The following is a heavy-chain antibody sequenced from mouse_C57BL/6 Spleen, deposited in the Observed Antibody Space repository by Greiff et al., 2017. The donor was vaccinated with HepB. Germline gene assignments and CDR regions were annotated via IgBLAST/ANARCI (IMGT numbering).Heavy chain of an antibody. D-gene: IGHD1-1*01. J-gene: IGHJ2*01. Sequence: EVQLVESGPGLVKPSQSLSLTCSVTGYSITSGYYWNWIRQFPGNKLEWMGYISYDGSNNYNPSLKNRISITRDTSKNQFFLKLNSVTTEDTATYYCARGGTTVVADYFDYWGQGTTLTVSS. CDR3: ARGGTTVVADYFDY. CDR2: ISYDGSN. V-gene: IGHV3-6*01. CDR1: GYSITSGYY.